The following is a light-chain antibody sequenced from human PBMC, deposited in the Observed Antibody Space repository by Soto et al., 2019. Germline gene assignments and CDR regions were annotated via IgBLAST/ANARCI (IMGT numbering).Light chain of an antibody. CDR1: QRISIN. V-gene: IGKV3-15*01. Sequence: EIFMTQSPSTPSVSPVEIAILSCRASQRISINLAWYQQKPGQAPRLLIYAASNRATGVPARFSGSWSGTEFTLTISSLQSEDFAVYYCQQYNNWITFGQGTRLEIK. CDR3: QQYNNWIT. J-gene: IGKJ5*01. CDR2: AAS.